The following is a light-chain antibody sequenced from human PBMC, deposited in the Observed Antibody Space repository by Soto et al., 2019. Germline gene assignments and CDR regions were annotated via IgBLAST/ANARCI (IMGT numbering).Light chain of an antibody. CDR3: SSYAGTYIRYL. CDR2: DVN. Sequence: QSVLTQPRSVSGSPGQSVTISCTGTSSDVGTYIFVSWYQQPPGKAPKLLIYDVNKRPSGVPDRFSGSKSGNTASLTISGLQAEDEADYYCSSYAGTYIRYLFGTGTTVTVL. CDR1: SSDVGTYIF. V-gene: IGLV2-11*01. J-gene: IGLJ1*01.